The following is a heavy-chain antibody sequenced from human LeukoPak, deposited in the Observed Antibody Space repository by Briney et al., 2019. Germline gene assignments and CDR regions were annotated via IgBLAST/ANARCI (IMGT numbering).Heavy chain of an antibody. CDR2: IMPLFGTA. D-gene: IGHD4-17*01. CDR3: ARDVHGDYGSGWFDP. J-gene: IGHJ5*02. CDR1: GDTFNNSA. V-gene: IGHV1-69*05. Sequence: SVKVSCKTSGDTFNNSAISWVRQAPGQGLEWLGGIMPLFGTAGYAQKFQGRVTITKDESTRTVYLELTSLTSDDTAVYYCARDVHGDYGSGWFDPWGQGTLVSVSS.